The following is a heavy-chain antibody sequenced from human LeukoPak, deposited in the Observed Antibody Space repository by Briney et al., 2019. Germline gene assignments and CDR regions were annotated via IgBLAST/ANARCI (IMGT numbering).Heavy chain of an antibody. Sequence: GGSLRLSCAASGFTISSNYMNWVRQAPGKGLDWVSVISDGGSTYYADSVKGRFTISRDNSKNMLYLQMKSLRAEDTAVYYCAKHKYSRGDYYFDYWGQGTLVTVSS. CDR1: GFTISSNY. CDR2: ISDGGST. CDR3: AKHKYSRGDYYFDY. D-gene: IGHD6-6*01. V-gene: IGHV3-53*01. J-gene: IGHJ4*02.